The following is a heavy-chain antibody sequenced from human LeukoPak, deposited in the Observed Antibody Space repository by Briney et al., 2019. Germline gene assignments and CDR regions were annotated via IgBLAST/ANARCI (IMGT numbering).Heavy chain of an antibody. Sequence: SQTLSLTCAISGDSVSRYNVAWNWIRQSPSRGLEWLGRTCYKSKWYNDYAESLKSRITISPDTSKNQFSLKLSSVTAADTAVYYCARAVAYSSGWYGADYWGQGTLVTVSS. D-gene: IGHD6-19*01. CDR3: ARAVAYSSGWYGADY. CDR2: TCYKSKWYN. CDR1: GDSVSRYNVA. V-gene: IGHV6-1*01. J-gene: IGHJ4*02.